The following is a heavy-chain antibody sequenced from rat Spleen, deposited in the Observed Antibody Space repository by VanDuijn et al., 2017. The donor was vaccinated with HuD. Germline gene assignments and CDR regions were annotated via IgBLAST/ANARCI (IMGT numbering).Heavy chain of an antibody. CDR3: TRDQSYWGNYYPGGFAY. J-gene: IGHJ3*01. D-gene: IGHD1-12*02. CDR2: ISSGEHT. Sequence: QVQLKESGPGLVQPSQTLSLTCTVSGFALTSNSVNWVRQPPGKGLEWIATISSGEHTNYNSALKSRLSISRDTSKSQVFLKMSSLQTADTAVYFCTRDQSYWGNYYPGGFAYWGQGTLVTVSS. V-gene: IGHV2S12*01. CDR1: GFALTSNS.